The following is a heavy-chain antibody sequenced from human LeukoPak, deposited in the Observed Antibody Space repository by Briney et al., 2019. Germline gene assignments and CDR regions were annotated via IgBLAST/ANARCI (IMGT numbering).Heavy chain of an antibody. J-gene: IGHJ4*02. CDR1: GYSFTGYH. Sequence: ASVKVSCKASGYSFTGYHMHWVRQAPGQGLEWMGWINPNSGGTNYAQKFQGRVTMTRDTSISIAYMELSRLRSDDTAVYYCARDMVRGVMFGYWGQGPLVTLSS. V-gene: IGHV1-2*02. D-gene: IGHD3-10*01. CDR2: INPNSGGT. CDR3: ARDMVRGVMFGY.